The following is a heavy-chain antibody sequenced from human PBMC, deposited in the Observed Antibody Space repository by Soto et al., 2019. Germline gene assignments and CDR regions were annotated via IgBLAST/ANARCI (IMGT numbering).Heavy chain of an antibody. CDR3: ARDLWGYCGTDCYPLDV. Sequence: SEPRSLTCTFSGGSIRVYYWSWIRQPPGKGLEWIGYMYNAGSTVYNPSFKSRGTISVDTSKNQFSLTLNSVTAADTAVYYCARDLWGYCGTDCYPLDVWGQGTTVT. CDR1: GGSIRVYY. D-gene: IGHD2-21*02. J-gene: IGHJ6*02. CDR2: MYNAGST. V-gene: IGHV4-59*01.